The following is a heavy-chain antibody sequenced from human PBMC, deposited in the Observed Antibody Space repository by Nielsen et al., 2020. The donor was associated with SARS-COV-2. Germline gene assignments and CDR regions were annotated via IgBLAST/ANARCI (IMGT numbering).Heavy chain of an antibody. V-gene: IGHV4-39*01. CDR3: ARVTTKLRWPNWFDP. Sequence: WIRQPPGKGLEWIGSIYYSGSTYYNPSLKSRVTISVDTSKNQFSLKLSSVTAADTAVYYCARVTTKLRWPNWFDPWGQGTLVTVSS. CDR2: IYYSGST. J-gene: IGHJ5*02. D-gene: IGHD2-21*02.